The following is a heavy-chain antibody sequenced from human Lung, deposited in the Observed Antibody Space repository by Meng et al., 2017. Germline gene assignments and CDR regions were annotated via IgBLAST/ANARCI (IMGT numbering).Heavy chain of an antibody. J-gene: IGHJ4*02. CDR2: INAVFGTT. CDR3: ARKAGNCISTTCYSLDY. Sequence: SVKVSCKAPGGIFSNYVIGWVRQAPGQGLEWMGGINAVFGTTNYAQKFQGRVTITTDESTSTVYMELTRRTSEDTAVYFCARKAGNCISTTCYSLDYWGQGTLVTVSS. CDR1: GGIFSNYV. V-gene: IGHV1-69*05. D-gene: IGHD2-2*01.